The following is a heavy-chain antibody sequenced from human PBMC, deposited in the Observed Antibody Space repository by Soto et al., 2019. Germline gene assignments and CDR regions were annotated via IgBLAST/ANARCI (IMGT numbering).Heavy chain of an antibody. J-gene: IGHJ4*02. Sequence: GGSLRLSCAASGFAPSGYWMHWVRQPAGKGLMWVSRINSDGSDTSSADSVKGRFTISRDNAKNALYLQMNSLRVEDTAVYYCVRGAPYDFWGQGVQVTVSS. CDR3: VRGAPYDF. V-gene: IGHV3-74*01. CDR2: INSDGSDT. CDR1: GFAPSGYW. D-gene: IGHD3-10*01.